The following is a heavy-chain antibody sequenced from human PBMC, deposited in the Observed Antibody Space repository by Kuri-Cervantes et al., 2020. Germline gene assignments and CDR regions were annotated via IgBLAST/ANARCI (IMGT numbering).Heavy chain of an antibody. J-gene: IGHJ4*02. CDR3: ARVHSGWALYY. D-gene: IGHD6-19*01. CDR1: GDTFSSYA. V-gene: IGHV1-3*01. CDR2: INAGNGNT. Sequence: ASVKVSCKVSGDTFSSYAIIWVRQAPGQRLEWMGWINAGNGNTKYSQKFQGRVTITRDTSASTAYMELSSLRSEDTAVHYCARVHSGWALYYWGQGTLVTVSS.